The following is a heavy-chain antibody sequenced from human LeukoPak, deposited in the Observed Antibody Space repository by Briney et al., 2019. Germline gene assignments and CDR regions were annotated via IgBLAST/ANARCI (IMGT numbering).Heavy chain of an antibody. V-gene: IGHV3-73*01. CDR2: IRSKANSYAT. Sequence: PGGSLRLSCAASGFTFSGSAMHWVRQASGKGLEWVGRIRSKANSYATAYAASVKGRFTISRDDSKNTAYLQMNSLKTEDTAVYYRTSYPSGPRVDYRDYWGQGTLVTVSS. CDR1: GFTFSGSA. D-gene: IGHD1-14*01. J-gene: IGHJ4*02. CDR3: TSYPSGPRVDYRDY.